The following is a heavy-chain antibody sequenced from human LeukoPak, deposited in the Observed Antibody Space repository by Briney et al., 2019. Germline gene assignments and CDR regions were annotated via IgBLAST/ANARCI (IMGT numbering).Heavy chain of an antibody. D-gene: IGHD6-19*01. J-gene: IGHJ4*02. V-gene: IGHV6-1*01. Sequence: PSQTLSLTCAISGDSVSSNSAAWNWIRQSPSRGLEWLGRTYYRSKWYNGYAVSVKSRITINPDTSKNQFSLQLNSVTPEDTAVYYCARDLSGIAVADPYFDYWGQGTLVTVSS. CDR2: TYYRSKWYN. CDR1: GDSVSSNSAA. CDR3: ARDLSGIAVADPYFDY.